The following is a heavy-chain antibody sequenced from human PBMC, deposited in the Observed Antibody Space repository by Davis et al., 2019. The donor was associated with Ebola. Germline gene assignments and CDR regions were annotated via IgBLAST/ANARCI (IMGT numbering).Heavy chain of an antibody. J-gene: IGHJ4*02. CDR2: INPNGGST. Sequence: ASVKVSCKVSPYSLTVLALQWVRQAPGQGLEWMGIINPNGGSTIYAQKFQGRVTMTRDTSTSTVYMELSSLRSEDTAVYYCARYDSSGYADFDYWGQGTLVTVSS. V-gene: IGHV1-46*01. D-gene: IGHD3-22*01. CDR3: ARYDSSGYADFDY. CDR1: PYSLTVLA.